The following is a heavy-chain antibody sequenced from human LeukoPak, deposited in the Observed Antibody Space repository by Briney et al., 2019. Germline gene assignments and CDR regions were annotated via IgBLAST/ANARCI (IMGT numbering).Heavy chain of an antibody. V-gene: IGHV3-23*01. D-gene: IGHD5-24*01. CDR1: GFTFSNYL. CDR2: ISGNGVDT. Sequence: GGSLRLSCAASGFTFSNYLMSWVRQAPGKGLEWVSAISGNGVDTYYADSVKGRFTISRDNSKNPLYLQMNSLRPDDTAVYYCAIQRWLQSGTINYFEYWGQGTLVTVSS. CDR3: AIQRWLQSGTINYFEY. J-gene: IGHJ4*02.